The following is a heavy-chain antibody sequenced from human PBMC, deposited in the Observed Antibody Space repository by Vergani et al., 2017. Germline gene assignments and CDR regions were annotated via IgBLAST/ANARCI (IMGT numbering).Heavy chain of an antibody. CDR2: INPNSGGT. V-gene: IGHV1-2*02. J-gene: IGHJ5*02. CDR1: GYTFSDHY. Sequence: QVHLVQSGAEVKKPGTSVKVSCKASGYTFSDHYMHWVRQAPGQGLEWMGWINPNSGGTNYAQKFQGRVTMTRDTSISTAYMELSRLRSDDTAVYYCARDLSAVPDVNWFDPWGQGTLVTVSS. CDR3: ARDLSAVPDVNWFDP. D-gene: IGHD2-2*01.